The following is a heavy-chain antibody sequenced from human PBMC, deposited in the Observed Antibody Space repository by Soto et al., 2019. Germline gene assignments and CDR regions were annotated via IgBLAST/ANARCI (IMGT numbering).Heavy chain of an antibody. D-gene: IGHD3-22*01. Sequence: QVQLVQSGAEVRKPGSSVRVSCKASGGSFNRHTISWVRQAPGQGLEWMGGVIPIFGTANHAQKFQGRVRIIADESTSPVYMELSSLRSDDTAIYYCARGWGYDSTDYYYAYWGQGTLVIVSS. V-gene: IGHV1-69*01. CDR3: ARGWGYDSTDYYYAY. CDR2: VIPIFGTA. J-gene: IGHJ4*02. CDR1: GGSFNRHT.